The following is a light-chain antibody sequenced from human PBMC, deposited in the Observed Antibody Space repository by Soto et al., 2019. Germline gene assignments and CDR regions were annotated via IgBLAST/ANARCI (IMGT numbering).Light chain of an antibody. CDR2: AAS. V-gene: IGKV3-20*01. CDR1: QSVSSTY. CDR3: QQDDNSLYT. J-gene: IGKJ2*01. Sequence: EIVLTQSPGTLSLSPGERATLSCRASQSVSSTYLAWYQQKPGQPPRLLIYAASCRATGIPDRFSGTGSGTDVTLTISRLEPEDFAVYYCQQDDNSLYTFGPGTKLEIK.